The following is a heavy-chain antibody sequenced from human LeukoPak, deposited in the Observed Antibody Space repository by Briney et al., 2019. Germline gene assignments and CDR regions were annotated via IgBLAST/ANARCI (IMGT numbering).Heavy chain of an antibody. Sequence: SETLSLTCTVSRGSISSSSYYWGWIRQPPGKGLEWIGSIYYSGSTYYNPSLKSRVTISVDTSKNQFSLKLSSVTAADTAVYYCARTPDYGGETFFDYWGQGTLVTVSS. CDR3: ARTPDYGGETFFDY. D-gene: IGHD4-23*01. V-gene: IGHV4-39*01. CDR1: RGSISSSSYY. J-gene: IGHJ4*02. CDR2: IYYSGST.